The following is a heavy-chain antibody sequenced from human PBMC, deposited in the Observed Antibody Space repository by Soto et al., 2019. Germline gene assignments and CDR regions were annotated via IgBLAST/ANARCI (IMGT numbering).Heavy chain of an antibody. V-gene: IGHV4-39*01. CDR1: GGSISSSSYY. CDR2: IYYSGST. Sequence: SETLSLTCTVSGGSISSSSYYWGWIRQPPGKGLEWIGSIYYSGSTYYNPSLKSRVTISVDTSKNQFSLKLSSVTAADTAVYYCARLSGDVATRGSFDYYYYMDVWGKGTTVTVSS. J-gene: IGHJ6*03. CDR3: ARLSGDVATRGSFDYYYYMDV. D-gene: IGHD3-16*01.